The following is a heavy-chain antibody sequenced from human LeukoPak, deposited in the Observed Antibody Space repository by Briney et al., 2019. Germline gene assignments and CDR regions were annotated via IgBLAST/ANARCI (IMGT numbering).Heavy chain of an antibody. CDR2: ISSSGSTI. CDR1: GFTFSDYY. V-gene: IGHV3-11*04. J-gene: IGHJ3*02. D-gene: IGHD3-3*01. CDR3: AKPHVLRFLEWSRHKSDAFDI. Sequence: PGGSLSLSCAASGFTFSDYYMSWIRQAPGKGLEWVSYISSSGSTIYYADSVKGRFTISRDNAKNSLYLQMNSLRAEDTAVYYCAKPHVLRFLEWSRHKSDAFDIWGQGTMVTVSS.